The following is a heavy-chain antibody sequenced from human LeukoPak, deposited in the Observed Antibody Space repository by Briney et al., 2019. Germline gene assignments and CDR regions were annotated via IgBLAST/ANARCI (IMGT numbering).Heavy chain of an antibody. V-gene: IGHV4-34*01. CDR2: INHSGST. J-gene: IGHJ4*02. Sequence: SETLSLTCAVYGGSFSGYYWSWIRQPPGKGLEWIGEINHSGSTNYNPSLKSRVTISVDTPKNQFSLKLSSVTAADTAVYYCARWSGSWYFDYWGQGTLVTVSS. CDR3: ARWSGSWYFDY. CDR1: GGSFSGYY. D-gene: IGHD6-13*01.